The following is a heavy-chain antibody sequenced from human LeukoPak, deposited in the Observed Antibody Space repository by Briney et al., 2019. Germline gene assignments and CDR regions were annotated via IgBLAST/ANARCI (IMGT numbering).Heavy chain of an antibody. D-gene: IGHD3-10*01. J-gene: IGHJ5*02. CDR3: ARGVWHYYESENYYRNWFDP. Sequence: ASVKVSCKASGYTFADYYIHWVRQAPGQGLGWVGWMNPNSGDTNYARSFQGRVTMTRDTSISTAYMELSRLRFDDTAVYYCARGVWHYYESENYYRNWFDPWGQGTLVTVSS. CDR1: GYTFADYY. CDR2: MNPNSGDT. V-gene: IGHV1-2*02.